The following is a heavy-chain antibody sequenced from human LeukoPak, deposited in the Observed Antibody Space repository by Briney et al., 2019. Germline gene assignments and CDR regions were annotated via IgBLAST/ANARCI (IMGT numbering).Heavy chain of an antibody. CDR2: VSKSGST. Sequence: SETLSLTCTVSGGSISSHFWTWIRQAPGKGLEWLGYVSKSGSTNYNPSLQSRITISVDTPTNQFFLKLTSVTAADTAVYFCARDDYGVFDAFDVWGQGTVVTVSS. D-gene: IGHD3-16*01. V-gene: IGHV4-4*08. CDR1: GGSISSHF. J-gene: IGHJ3*01. CDR3: ARDDYGVFDAFDV.